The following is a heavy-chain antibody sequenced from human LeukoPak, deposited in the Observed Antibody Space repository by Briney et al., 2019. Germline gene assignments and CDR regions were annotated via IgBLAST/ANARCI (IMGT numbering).Heavy chain of an antibody. J-gene: IGHJ3*02. CDR1: GYTFTGYY. V-gene: IGHV1-2*02. Sequence: ASVKVSCKASGYTFTGYYMHWVRQAPGQGLEWMRWINPNSGGTNYAQKFQGRVTMTRDTSISTAYMELSRLRSDDTAVYYCARDSAEDYYDSSGYYQSDAFDIWGQGTMVTVSS. CDR3: ARDSAEDYYDSSGYYQSDAFDI. D-gene: IGHD3-22*01. CDR2: INPNSGGT.